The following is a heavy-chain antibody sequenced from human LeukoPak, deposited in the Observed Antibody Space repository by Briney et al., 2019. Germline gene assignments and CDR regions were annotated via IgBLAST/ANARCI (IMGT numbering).Heavy chain of an antibody. V-gene: IGHV3-74*01. CDR3: AREGTSGWYYFDY. J-gene: IGHJ4*02. Sequence: PGGSLRLSCAASGLTFSTYWMHWARQAPGKGLVWVSRINSDGRSTTYADFVKGRFTISRDNAKNTLYLQMNSLRAEDTAVYYCAREGTSGWYYFDYWGQGTLDTVSS. D-gene: IGHD6-19*01. CDR1: GLTFSTYW. CDR2: INSDGRST.